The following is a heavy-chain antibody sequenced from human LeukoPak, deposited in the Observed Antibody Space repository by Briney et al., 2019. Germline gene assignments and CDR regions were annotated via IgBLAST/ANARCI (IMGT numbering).Heavy chain of an antibody. J-gene: IGHJ4*02. V-gene: IGHV4-34*01. D-gene: IGHD2-2*01. Sequence: SETLSLTCAVYGGSFSGYYWSWIRQPPGKGLEWIGEINHSGSTNYNPSLKSRVTISVDTSKNQFSLKLSSVTAADTAVYYCARGHCSSTSCYPSDYWGQGTLVTVSS. CDR3: ARGHCSSTSCYPSDY. CDR2: INHSGST. CDR1: GGSFSGYY.